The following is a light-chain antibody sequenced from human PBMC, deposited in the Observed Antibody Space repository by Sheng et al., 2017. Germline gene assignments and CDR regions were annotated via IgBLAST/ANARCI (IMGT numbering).Light chain of an antibody. V-gene: IGKV1-33*01. CDR1: QDISNY. J-gene: IGKJ1*01. CDR3: QQYYSYPRT. Sequence: DIQMTQSPSSLSASVGDRVTITCQASQDISNYLNWYQQKPGKAPELLIYDASNLETGVPSRFSGSGSGTDFTLTISSLQPEDVATYYCQQYYSYPRTFGQGTKVEIK. CDR2: DAS.